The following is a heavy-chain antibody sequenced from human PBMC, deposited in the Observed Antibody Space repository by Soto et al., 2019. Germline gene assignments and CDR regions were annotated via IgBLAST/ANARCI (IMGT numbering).Heavy chain of an antibody. D-gene: IGHD1-26*01. V-gene: IGHV4-59*01. J-gene: IGHJ4*02. CDR3: ARYTGTYYVY. Sequence: QVQLQESGPGLVKPSETLSLTCTVSGGSISNYYWSWIRQPPGKGLEWIGFISYSGSTNYHPSLKSRVTISVDTSKNQFSLKLSSVTAADTAVYYCARYTGTYYVYWGQGTLVTVSS. CDR2: ISYSGST. CDR1: GGSISNYY.